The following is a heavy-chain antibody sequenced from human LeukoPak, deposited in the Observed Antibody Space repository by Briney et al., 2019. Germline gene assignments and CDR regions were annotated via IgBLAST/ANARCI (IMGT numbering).Heavy chain of an antibody. CDR2: IYHSGST. CDR3: ARAGYGTIDY. Sequence: KPSETLSLTCAVSGGSISSGGYPWSWIRQPPGKGLEWIGYIYHSGSTYYNPSLKSRVTISVDRSKNQFSLKLSSVTAADTAVYYCARAGYGTIDYWGQGTLVTVSS. D-gene: IGHD5-18*01. J-gene: IGHJ4*02. CDR1: GGSISSGGYP. V-gene: IGHV4-30-2*01.